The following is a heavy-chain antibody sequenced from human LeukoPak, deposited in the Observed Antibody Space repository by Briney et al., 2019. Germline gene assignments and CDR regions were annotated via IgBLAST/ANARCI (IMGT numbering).Heavy chain of an antibody. CDR1: GYSISSGYY. J-gene: IGHJ5*02. Sequence: SETLSLTCTVSGYSISSGYYWGWIRQPPGKGLEWIGSIYHSGSTYYNPSLKSRVTISVDTSKNQFSLKLSSVTAADTAVYYCARDLGGYDYNWFDPWGQGTLVTVSS. D-gene: IGHD5-12*01. CDR3: ARDLGGYDYNWFDP. CDR2: IYHSGST. V-gene: IGHV4-38-2*02.